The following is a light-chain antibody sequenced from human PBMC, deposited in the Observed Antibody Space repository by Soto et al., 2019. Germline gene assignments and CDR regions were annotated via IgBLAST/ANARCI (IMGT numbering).Light chain of an antibody. CDR1: SSDVGSYNR. V-gene: IGLV2-18*02. CDR2: EVS. Sequence: QSVLTQPPSVSGSPGQSVTISCTGTSSDVGSYNRVSWYQQPPGTAPKLMIYEVSNRPSGVPDRFSGSKSGNTASLTISGLQAEDEADYYCCSYVDTDTWVFGGGTKLTVL. CDR3: CSYVDTDTWV. J-gene: IGLJ3*02.